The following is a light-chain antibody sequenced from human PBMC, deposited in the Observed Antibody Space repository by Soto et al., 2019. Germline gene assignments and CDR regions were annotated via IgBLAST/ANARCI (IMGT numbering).Light chain of an antibody. CDR3: CSYAVTSTYL. CDR2: DVT. CDR1: SSDVGGYNY. J-gene: IGLJ1*01. Sequence: QSALTQPRSVSGSPGQSVTISCTGTSSDVGGYNYVSWYQQHPGKAPKLMVYDVTERPSGVPDRFSGSKSGNTASLTISGLRAEDEDYYYCCSYAVTSTYLFGTGTKLTVL. V-gene: IGLV2-11*01.